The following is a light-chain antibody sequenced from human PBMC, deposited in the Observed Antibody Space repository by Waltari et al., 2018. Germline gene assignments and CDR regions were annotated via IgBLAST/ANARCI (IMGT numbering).Light chain of an antibody. V-gene: IGLV1-51*01. J-gene: IGLJ2*01. CDR2: DNN. CDR3: GTWDGSLSAL. Sequence: QSVLTQPPSVSAAPGQTVTISCSGSSSDIGNNYVSWYQQLPGTAPKLLIYDNNTRPSGIPDRFSGSKSGTSATLGITGLQTGDEADYYCGTWDGSLSALFGGGTKLTVL. CDR1: SSDIGNNY.